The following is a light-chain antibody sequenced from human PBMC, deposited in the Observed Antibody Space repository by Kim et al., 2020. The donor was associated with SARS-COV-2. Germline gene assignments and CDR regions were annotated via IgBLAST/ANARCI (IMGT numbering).Light chain of an antibody. CDR3: GTWDSNLSVYV. J-gene: IGLJ1*01. CDR1: SSTIENNY. Sequence: GQKVTLSCSGSSSTIENNYVSWYQQLPGTAPKLLIFDNDERPSGIPDRFSGSKSGTSATLGITGLQTGDEADYYCGTWDSNLSVYVFGTGTKVTVL. V-gene: IGLV1-51*01. CDR2: DND.